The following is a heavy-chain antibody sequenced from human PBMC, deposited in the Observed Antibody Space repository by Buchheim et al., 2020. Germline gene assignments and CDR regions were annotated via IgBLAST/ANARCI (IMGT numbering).Heavy chain of an antibody. CDR2: IYHSGST. D-gene: IGHD3-10*01. CDR3: ARVAKTRGVDP. Sequence: QVQLQESGPGLVEPSGTLSLTCVVSGGSITSTDWWTWVRQPPGKGLEWIGEIYHSGSTNYNTSLKSRVTILVDKSKNQFSLKLNSVTAADTAVYYCARVAKTRGVDPWGQGTL. CDR1: GGSITSTDW. V-gene: IGHV4-4*02. J-gene: IGHJ5*02.